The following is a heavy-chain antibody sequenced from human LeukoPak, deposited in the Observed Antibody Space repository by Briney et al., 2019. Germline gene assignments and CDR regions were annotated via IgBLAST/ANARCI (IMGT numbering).Heavy chain of an antibody. CDR3: ARPLHYYDSSGSLGY. Sequence: GGSLRLSRAASGFTFSSYWMSWVRQAPGKGLEWVANIKQDGSEKYYVDSVKGRFTISRDNAKNSLYLQMNSLRAEDTAVYYCARPLHYYDSSGSLGYWGQGTLVTVSS. V-gene: IGHV3-7*01. D-gene: IGHD3-22*01. J-gene: IGHJ4*02. CDR2: IKQDGSEK. CDR1: GFTFSSYW.